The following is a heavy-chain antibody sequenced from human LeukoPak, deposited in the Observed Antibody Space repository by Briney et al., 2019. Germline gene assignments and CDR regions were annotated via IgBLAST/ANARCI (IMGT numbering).Heavy chain of an antibody. D-gene: IGHD1-26*01. J-gene: IGHJ3*02. CDR1: GGTFSSYA. Sequence: ASVKVSCKASGGTFSSYAISWVRQAPGQGLEWMGGIIPIFGTANYAQKFQGRVTITTDESTSTAYMELSSLRSEDTAVYYCASTLGSSDAFDIWGQGTMVTVSS. CDR3: ASTLGSSDAFDI. V-gene: IGHV1-69*05. CDR2: IIPIFGTA.